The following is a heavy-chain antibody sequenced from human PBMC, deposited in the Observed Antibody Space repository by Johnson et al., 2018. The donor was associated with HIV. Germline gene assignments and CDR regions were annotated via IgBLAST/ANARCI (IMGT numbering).Heavy chain of an antibody. CDR2: INEDGSEK. V-gene: IGHV3-7*02. D-gene: IGHD2-8*02. J-gene: IGHJ3*02. CDR1: GFTFSSYW. Sequence: MLLVESGGGLVQPGGSLRLSCAASGFTFSSYWMSWVRQAPGKGLEWVANINEDGSEKYYVDSVKGRFTISRDNAKNSLYLQMNSLSAEDTAVYYCARGGYWTGGVCFVDAFDKGCGGTKVIVS. CDR3: ARGGYWTGGVCFVDAFDK.